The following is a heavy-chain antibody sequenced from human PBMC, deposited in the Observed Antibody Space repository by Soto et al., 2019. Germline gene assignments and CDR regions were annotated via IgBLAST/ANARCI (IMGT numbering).Heavy chain of an antibody. D-gene: IGHD6-6*01. V-gene: IGHV3-11*01. CDR2: LESRGRTI. CDR1: GFTFSDYH. CDR3: VRQAARNYFDF. Sequence: QVQLVESGGGLVKPGGSLRLSCAASGFTFSDYHMSWIRQAPGKGLEWVSYLESRGRTISYADSVKGRFTISGDNAKNSLFLQSNSLRAEDTAVYYCVRQAARNYFDFWGQGTLLTVSS. J-gene: IGHJ4*02.